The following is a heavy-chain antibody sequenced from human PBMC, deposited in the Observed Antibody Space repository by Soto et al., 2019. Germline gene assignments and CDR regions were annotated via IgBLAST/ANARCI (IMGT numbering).Heavy chain of an antibody. CDR1: GGTFSSYA. CDR2: IIPIFGTV. V-gene: IGHV1-69*05. CDR3: ARGNHRWLQLWYFDL. Sequence: QVQLVQSGAEVKKPGSSVKVSCKASGGTFSSYAISWVRQAPGQGLEWMGGIIPIFGTVNYAQKFQGRVTXTXAXSXXTANMELSSLRSEDTAVYYCARGNHRWLQLWYFDLWGRGTLVTVSS. J-gene: IGHJ2*01. D-gene: IGHD5-12*01.